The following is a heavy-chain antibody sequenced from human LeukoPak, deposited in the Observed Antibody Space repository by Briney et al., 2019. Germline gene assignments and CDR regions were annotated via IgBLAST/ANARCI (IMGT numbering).Heavy chain of an antibody. CDR2: ISYDGSNK. CDR1: GFTFSSYA. V-gene: IGHV3-30-3*01. Sequence: GGSLRLSCAASGFTFSSYAMHWVRQAPGKGLEWVAVISYDGSNKYYADSAKGRFTISRDNSKNTLYLQMNSLRADDTAVYYCAREIAVAGLASGDYWGQGTLVTVSS. J-gene: IGHJ4*02. D-gene: IGHD6-19*01. CDR3: AREIAVAGLASGDY.